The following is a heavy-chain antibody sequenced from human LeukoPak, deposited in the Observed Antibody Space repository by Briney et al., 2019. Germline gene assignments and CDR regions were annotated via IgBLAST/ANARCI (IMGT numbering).Heavy chain of an antibody. V-gene: IGHV3-30-3*01. CDR3: ARGGDSSSWYYYFDY. CDR1: GFTFSSYA. CDR2: ISYDGGNK. Sequence: GRSLRLSCAASGFTFSSYAMHWVRQAPGKGLEWVAVISYDGGNKYYADSVKGRFTISRDSSKNTLYLQMNSLRLEDTAVYHCARGGDSSSWYYYFDYWGQGTLVTVSS. J-gene: IGHJ4*02. D-gene: IGHD6-13*01.